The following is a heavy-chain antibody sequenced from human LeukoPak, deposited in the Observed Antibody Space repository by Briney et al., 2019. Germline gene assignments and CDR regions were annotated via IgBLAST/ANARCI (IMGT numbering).Heavy chain of an antibody. Sequence: GGSRRLPCGVSGLTLRRYGMHWVRRAPGKALEWVGVISYEGSNKEYADSVKGRFTISRDNSKSTLYLQMNSLRAEDTAVYYCAKGLWFGELLYLDYWGQGTLVTVSS. J-gene: IGHJ4*02. CDR2: ISYEGSNK. CDR3: AKGLWFGELLYLDY. D-gene: IGHD3-10*01. V-gene: IGHV3-30*18. CDR1: GLTLRRYG.